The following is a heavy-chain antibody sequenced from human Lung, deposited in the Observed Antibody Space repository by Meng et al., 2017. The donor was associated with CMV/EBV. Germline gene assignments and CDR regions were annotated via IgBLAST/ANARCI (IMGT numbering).Heavy chain of an antibody. CDR2: INAGNGNT. J-gene: IGHJ4*01. CDR3: ARTGCSSSSCYDY. D-gene: IGHD2-2*01. CDR1: GYSFTTYA. Sequence: QVQLVQSGDEVKKPGAQVKVSCKASGYSFTTYAMHWVRQAPGQRLEWMGWINAGNGNTKYSEKFQSRVTITRDTAASTAYMELSSLRSEDTAVYYCARTGCSSSSCYDYWGLGTLVTVSS. V-gene: IGHV1-3*01.